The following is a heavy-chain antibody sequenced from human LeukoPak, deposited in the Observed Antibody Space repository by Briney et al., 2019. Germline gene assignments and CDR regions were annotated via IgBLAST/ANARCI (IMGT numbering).Heavy chain of an antibody. CDR3: ARGGLGYCSGGSCHHDY. J-gene: IGHJ4*02. V-gene: IGHV3-74*01. D-gene: IGHD2-15*01. CDR2: INSDGSST. CDR1: GFTFSSHW. Sequence: PGGSLRLSCAASGFTFSSHWMHWVRQAPGKGLVWVSRINSDGSSTSYADSVKGRFTISRDNAKNTLYLQMNSLRAEDTAVYYCARGGLGYCSGGSCHHDYWGQGTLVTVSS.